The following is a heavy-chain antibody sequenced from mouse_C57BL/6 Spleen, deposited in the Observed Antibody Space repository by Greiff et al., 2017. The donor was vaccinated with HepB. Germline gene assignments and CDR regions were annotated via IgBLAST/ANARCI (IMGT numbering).Heavy chain of an antibody. CDR3: ARDRGLLRSLYWYFDV. J-gene: IGHJ1*03. D-gene: IGHD1-1*01. CDR1: GFTFSDYY. Sequence: EVQLVESEGGLVQPGSSMKLSCTASGFTFSDYYMAWVRQVPEKGLEWVANINYDGSSTYYLDSLKSRFIISRDNAKNILYLQMSSLKSEDTATYYCARDRGLLRSLYWYFDVWGTGTTVTVSS. V-gene: IGHV5-16*01. CDR2: INYDGSST.